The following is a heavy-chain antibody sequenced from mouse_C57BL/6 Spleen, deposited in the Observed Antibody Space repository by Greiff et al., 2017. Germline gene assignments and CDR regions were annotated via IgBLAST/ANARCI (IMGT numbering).Heavy chain of an antibody. CDR2: IYPGDGDT. Sequence: QVQLQQSGPELVKPGASVKISCTASGYAFSSSWMNWVKQRPGKGLEWIGRIYPGDGDTNYNGKFQGKATMTAVKSSSTAYMQLSRLTSEDSAVYFCAIFYYGYVHAMDYWGQGTSGTVSS. CDR1: GYAFSSSW. V-gene: IGHV1-82*01. J-gene: IGHJ4*01. CDR3: AIFYYGYVHAMDY. D-gene: IGHD2-2*01.